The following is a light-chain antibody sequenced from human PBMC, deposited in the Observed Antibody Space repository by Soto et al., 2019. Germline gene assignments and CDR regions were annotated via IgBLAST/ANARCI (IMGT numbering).Light chain of an antibody. CDR3: EAWEDSLNDPV. J-gene: IGLJ3*02. CDR1: SSNLGSNS. V-gene: IGLV1-44*01. CDR2: NTS. Sequence: QSVLTQPPSASGTPGQRVIISCSGSSSNLGSNSGNWYQQLPGTAPKLLIYNTSQRPLGVPDRLSGSKSGTSAFLAIRGLQNEDEGEYVCEAWEDSLNDPVFGGGTQLTVL.